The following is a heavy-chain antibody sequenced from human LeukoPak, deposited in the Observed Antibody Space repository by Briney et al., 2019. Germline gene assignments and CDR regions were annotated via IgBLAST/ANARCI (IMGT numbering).Heavy chain of an antibody. CDR2: IYYSGST. CDR3: ARQVTSGSSYNWFDP. Sequence: SETLSLTCTVSGGSISSYYWSWIRQPPGKGLEWIGYIYYSGSTNYNPSLKSRVTISVDTSKNQFSLKLSSVTAADTAVYYCARQVTSGSSYNWFDPWGQGTLVTVSS. D-gene: IGHD3-10*01. J-gene: IGHJ5*02. V-gene: IGHV4-59*08. CDR1: GGSISSYY.